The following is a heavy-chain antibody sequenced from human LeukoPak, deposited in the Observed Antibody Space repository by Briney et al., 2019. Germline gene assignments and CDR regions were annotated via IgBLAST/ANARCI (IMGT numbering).Heavy chain of an antibody. D-gene: IGHD4-17*01. CDR1: GGSISSYY. Sequence: SETLSLTCTVSGGSISSYYWSWIRQPPGKGLEWIGYIYYSGSTNYNPSLKSRVTISVDTSKNQFSLKLSSVTAADTAVYYCARHSGDYADAFDIWGQGTMVTVSS. CDR2: IYYSGST. V-gene: IGHV4-59*08. J-gene: IGHJ3*02. CDR3: ARHSGDYADAFDI.